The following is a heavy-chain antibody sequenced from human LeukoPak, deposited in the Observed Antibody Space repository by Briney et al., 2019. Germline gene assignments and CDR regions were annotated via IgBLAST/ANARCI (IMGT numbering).Heavy chain of an antibody. CDR1: GGSIRSYC. J-gene: IGHJ3*02. CDR2: MYYSGSS. Sequence: PSETLSLTCTVSGGSIRSYCWSWIRQPPGKGLEWIGYMYYSGSSNYNPSLKSRVTIVVDTSKNRFSLNLSSVTAADTAVYYCARHIGSSWLDAFDIWGQGTMDTVSS. CDR3: ARHIGSSWLDAFDI. V-gene: IGHV4-59*08. D-gene: IGHD6-13*01.